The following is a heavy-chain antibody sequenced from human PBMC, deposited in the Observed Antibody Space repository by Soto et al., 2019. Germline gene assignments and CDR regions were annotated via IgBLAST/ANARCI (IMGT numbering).Heavy chain of an antibody. CDR1: GLTFRSYW. Sequence: EVQLVEAGGDLVQPGESLRLSCAASGLTFRSYWMHWDRQAPGKGLLWVSRINTDGSVAMYGDSVKGRFTISRDTAKNTLYLHVNSLRAEDRAVYYCVRDMHFLRLDYWGQGTLGTVSS. CDR3: VRDMHFLRLDY. V-gene: IGHV3-74*03. D-gene: IGHD3-3*02. J-gene: IGHJ4*02. CDR2: INTDGSVA.